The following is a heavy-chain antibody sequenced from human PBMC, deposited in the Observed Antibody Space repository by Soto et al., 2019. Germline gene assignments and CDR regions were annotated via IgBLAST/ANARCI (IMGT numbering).Heavy chain of an antibody. CDR1: GFTVSSYW. CDR3: ARDLTQMGYSYGLNWFDP. D-gene: IGHD5-18*01. J-gene: IGHJ5*02. Sequence: GGSMRLSCAASGFTVSSYWMHWVRQAPGKGLVWVSRINSDGSSTSYADSVKGRFTISRDNAKNTLYLQMNSLRAEDTAVYYCARDLTQMGYSYGLNWFDPWGQGTLVTVSS. CDR2: INSDGSST. V-gene: IGHV3-74*01.